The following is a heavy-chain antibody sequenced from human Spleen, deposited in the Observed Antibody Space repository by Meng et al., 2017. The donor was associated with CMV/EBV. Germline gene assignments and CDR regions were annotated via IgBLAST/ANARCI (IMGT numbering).Heavy chain of an antibody. Sequence: CTVSGGSVSSGSYYWSWIRQLPGKGLEWIGYIYYSGSTNYNPPLKSRVTISVDTSKNQFSPKLSSVTAADTAVYYCARYSGWYGVDYWGQGTLVTVSS. CDR2: IYYSGST. V-gene: IGHV4-61*01. D-gene: IGHD6-19*01. J-gene: IGHJ4*02. CDR1: GGSVSSGSYY. CDR3: ARYSGWYGVDY.